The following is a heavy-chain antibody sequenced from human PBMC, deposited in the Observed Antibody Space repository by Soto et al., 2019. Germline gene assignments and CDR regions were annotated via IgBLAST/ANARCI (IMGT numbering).Heavy chain of an antibody. CDR3: AADYDFWSGYYALDY. Sequence: QVQLVESGGGVVQPGRSLRLSCAASGFTFSSYGMHWVRQATGKGLEWVAVIWYDGSNKYYADSVKGRFTISRDNSKNTLYLQMNSLRAEDTAVYYCAADYDFWSGYYALDYWGQGTLVTVSS. CDR2: IWYDGSNK. J-gene: IGHJ4*02. D-gene: IGHD3-3*01. V-gene: IGHV3-33*01. CDR1: GFTFSSYG.